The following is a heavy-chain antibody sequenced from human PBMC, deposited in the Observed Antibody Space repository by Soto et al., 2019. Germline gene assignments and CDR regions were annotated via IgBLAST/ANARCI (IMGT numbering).Heavy chain of an antibody. D-gene: IGHD2-2*02. CDR1: GFTFSSYS. V-gene: IGHV3-21*06. CDR2: ISAFSSPI. J-gene: IGHJ3*02. Sequence: EAQWVESGGGLVKPGGSLRLSCVDSGFTFSSYSMNWVRQAPGKGLEWVSSISAFSSPIFYADSVKGRYTISRDNAKNSLFLQMRSLRAEDTAVYYCVRGGRGYTRDDVFDIWGQGTMVTVSS. CDR3: VRGGRGYTRDDVFDI.